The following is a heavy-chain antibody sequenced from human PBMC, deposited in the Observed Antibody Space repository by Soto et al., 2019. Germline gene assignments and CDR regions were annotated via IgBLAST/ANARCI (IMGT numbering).Heavy chain of an antibody. CDR3: ARDRVGYCSGGSCYVDYYYYYGMDV. Sequence: QVQLQESGPGLVKPSETLSLTCTVSGGSVSSGSYYWSWIRQPPGKGLEWIGYIYYSGSTNYNPSLKSRVTIPVDTSKNQFSLKLSSVTAADTAVYYCARDRVGYCSGGSCYVDYYYYYGMDVWGQGTTVTVSS. J-gene: IGHJ6*02. CDR1: GGSVSSGSYY. CDR2: IYYSGST. V-gene: IGHV4-61*01. D-gene: IGHD2-15*01.